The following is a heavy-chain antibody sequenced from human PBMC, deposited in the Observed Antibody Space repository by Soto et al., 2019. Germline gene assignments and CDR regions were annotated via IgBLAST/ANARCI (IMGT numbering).Heavy chain of an antibody. D-gene: IGHD3-3*01. Sequence: EVQLVESGGGLVKPGGSLTLSCAASGFTFSNAWMNWVRQAPGKGLEWVGRIKSKTDGGTTDYAAPVKGRFTISRDDSKNTLYLQMNSLKTEDTGVYYCTAYRPGFFRAHFDPWGQGTLVTVSS. CDR3: TAYRPGFFRAHFDP. V-gene: IGHV3-15*07. J-gene: IGHJ5*02. CDR1: GFTFSNAW. CDR2: IKSKTDGGTT.